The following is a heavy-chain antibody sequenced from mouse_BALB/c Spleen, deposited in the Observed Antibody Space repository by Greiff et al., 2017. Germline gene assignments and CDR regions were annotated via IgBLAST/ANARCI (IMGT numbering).Heavy chain of an antibody. Sequence: QVQLQQSGPELVKPGASVKISCKASGYAFSSSWMNWVKQRPGQGLEWIGRIYPGDGDTNYNGKFKGKATLTADKSSSTAYMQLSSLTSVDSAVYFCARCYGNLWYFDYWGQGTTLTVSS. CDR1: GYAFSSSW. CDR2: IYPGDGDT. J-gene: IGHJ2*01. D-gene: IGHD2-1*01. CDR3: ARCYGNLWYFDY. V-gene: IGHV1-82*01.